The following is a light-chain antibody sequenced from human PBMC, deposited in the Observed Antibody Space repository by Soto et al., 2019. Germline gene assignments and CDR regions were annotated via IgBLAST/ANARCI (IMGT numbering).Light chain of an antibody. CDR2: NND. Sequence: QSVLTQPPSASGTPVQRVTMSCSGSGSNIGPNYVYWFQQFPGTAPKLLIYNNDQRPSGVPDRFSGSKSGTSASLDISGLRSEDEADYYCAAWDDSLSGRVFGGGTQLTVL. CDR3: AAWDDSLSGRV. CDR1: GSNIGPNY. J-gene: IGLJ3*02. V-gene: IGLV1-47*02.